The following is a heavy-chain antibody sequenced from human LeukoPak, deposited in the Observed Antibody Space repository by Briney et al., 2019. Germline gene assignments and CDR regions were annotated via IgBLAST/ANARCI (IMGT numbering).Heavy chain of an antibody. CDR3: ARPYCSSTSCYSFPY. CDR2: IYPGDSDT. Sequence: KPGESLKISCKRSGYSFTSYWIGWVRQMPGKGLEWMGIIYPGDSDTRYSPSFQGQVTISADKSISTAYLQWSSLKASDTAMYYCARPYCSSTSCYSFPYWGQGTLVTVSS. CDR1: GYSFTSYW. J-gene: IGHJ4*02. D-gene: IGHD2-2*01. V-gene: IGHV5-51*03.